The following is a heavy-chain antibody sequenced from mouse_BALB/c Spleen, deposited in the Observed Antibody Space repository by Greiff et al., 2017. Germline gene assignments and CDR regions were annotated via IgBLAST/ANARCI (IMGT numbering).Heavy chain of an antibody. CDR1: GFTFSSYA. J-gene: IGHJ2*01. D-gene: IGHD2-1*01. CDR2: ISSGGST. CDR3: ARVYYGNYVGY. Sequence: EVHLVESGGGLVKPGGSLKLSCAASGFTFSSYAMSWVRQTPEKRLEWVASISSGGSTYYPDSVKGRFTISRDNARNILYLQMSSLRSEDTAMYYCARVYYGNYVGYWGQGTTLTVSS. V-gene: IGHV5-6-5*01.